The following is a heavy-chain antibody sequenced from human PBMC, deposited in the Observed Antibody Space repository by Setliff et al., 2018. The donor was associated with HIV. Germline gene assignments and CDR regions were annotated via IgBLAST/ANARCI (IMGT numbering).Heavy chain of an antibody. D-gene: IGHD1-7*01. V-gene: IGHV7-4-1*02. Sequence: ASVKVSCKTSGYMFSLYGIHWLRQAPGQNLEWMGWINTETGTPTYAPGFTGRSVLFLDTSVSAAYLEISSLVAEDSALYYCAREASGGNYPDYWGQGTMVTVSS. J-gene: IGHJ4*02. CDR3: AREASGGNYPDY. CDR1: GYMFSLYG. CDR2: INTETGTP.